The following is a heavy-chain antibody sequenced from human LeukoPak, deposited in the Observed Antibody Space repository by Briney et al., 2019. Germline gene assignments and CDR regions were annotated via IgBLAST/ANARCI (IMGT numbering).Heavy chain of an antibody. D-gene: IGHD2-2*01. Sequence: GGSQGLSCAASGFTFSDYGMDWVRQTPGNGPEWVAYIQYDGGSTSYADSVEGRFTISRDNSKNTLSLQMNSLRTEDTAVYYCSREMGGYQLLKNFDLWGQGTLVTVSS. CDR1: GFTFSDYG. CDR3: SREMGGYQLLKNFDL. CDR2: IQYDGGST. J-gene: IGHJ4*02. V-gene: IGHV3-30*02.